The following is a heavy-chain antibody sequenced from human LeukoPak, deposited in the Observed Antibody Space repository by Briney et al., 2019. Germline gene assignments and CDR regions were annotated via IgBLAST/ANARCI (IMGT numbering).Heavy chain of an antibody. Sequence: ASVKVSCKASGYTFTSYGISWVRQAPGQGLEWMGWISAYNGNTNYAQKLQGRVTMTTDTSTSTACMELRSLRSDDTAVYYCARQHPYYGNDPWGQGTLVTVSS. CDR2: ISAYNGNT. CDR1: GYTFTSYG. V-gene: IGHV1-18*01. CDR3: ARQHPYYGNDP. D-gene: IGHD4-17*01. J-gene: IGHJ5*02.